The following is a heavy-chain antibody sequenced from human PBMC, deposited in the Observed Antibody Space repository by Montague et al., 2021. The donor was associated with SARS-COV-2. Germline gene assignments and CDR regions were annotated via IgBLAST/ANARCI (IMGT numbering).Heavy chain of an antibody. V-gene: IGHV4-61*01. Sequence: SKTLSLTCIVSGGSVSSGSYYWSWIRQPPGKGLEWIGYIYYSGSTNYNPSLKSRVTISVDTSKNQFSLELSSVTAADTAVYYCARDPWRITIFGVVTRYGMDVWGQGTTVTVSS. J-gene: IGHJ6*02. CDR1: GGSVSSGSYY. CDR3: ARDPWRITIFGVVTRYGMDV. D-gene: IGHD3-3*01. CDR2: IYYSGST.